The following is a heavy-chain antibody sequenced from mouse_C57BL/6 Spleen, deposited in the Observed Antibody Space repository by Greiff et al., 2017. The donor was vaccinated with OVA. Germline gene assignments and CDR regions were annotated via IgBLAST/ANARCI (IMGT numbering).Heavy chain of an antibody. J-gene: IGHJ3*01. CDR1: GFSLTSYA. D-gene: IGHD1-1*01. CDR2: IWTGGGT. Sequence: QVQLKESGPGLVAPSQSLSITCTVSGFSLTSYALSWVRQPPGKGLEWLGVIWTGGGTNYNSALKSRLSISKDNSKSQVFLKMNSLQTDDTARDYCASHYGSSGDWFAYWGQGTLVTVSA. CDR3: ASHYGSSGDWFAY. V-gene: IGHV2-9-1*01.